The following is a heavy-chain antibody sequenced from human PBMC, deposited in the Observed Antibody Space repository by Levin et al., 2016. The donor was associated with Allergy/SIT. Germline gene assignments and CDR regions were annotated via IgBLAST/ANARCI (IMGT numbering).Heavy chain of an antibody. CDR2: IDPSDSYT. J-gene: IGHJ6*02. Sequence: VRQMPGKGLEWMGRIDPSDSYTNYSPSFQGHVTISADKSISTAYLQWSSLKASDTAMYYCARLGGGYEEGPYYYYYGMDVWGQGTTVTVSS. D-gene: IGHD5-12*01. CDR3: ARLGGGYEEGPYYYYYGMDV. V-gene: IGHV5-10-1*01.